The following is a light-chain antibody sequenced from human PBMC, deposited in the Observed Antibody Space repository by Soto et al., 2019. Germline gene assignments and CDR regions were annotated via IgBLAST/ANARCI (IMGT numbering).Light chain of an antibody. CDR2: EVN. Sequence: QSALTQPASVSGSPGQSITISCTGDSRDVGGYNLVSWYQQYPGKAPKLIIYEVNTRPSGVSNRFSGSKSGNTASLTISGLQAEDEAEYYCSSYTSSSALGFGGGTKLTVL. V-gene: IGLV2-14*02. CDR1: SRDVGGYNL. CDR3: SSYTSSSALG. J-gene: IGLJ2*01.